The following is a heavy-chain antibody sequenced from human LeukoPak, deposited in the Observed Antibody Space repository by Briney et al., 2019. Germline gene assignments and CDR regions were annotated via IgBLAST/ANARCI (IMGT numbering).Heavy chain of an antibody. CDR3: ARADGYYDFWSGYFRGYNWFDP. CDR2: ISAYNGNT. V-gene: IGHV1-18*01. CDR1: GYTFTSYG. D-gene: IGHD3-3*01. Sequence: ASVKVSCKASGYTFTSYGISWVRQAPGQGLEWMGWISAYNGNTNYAQKLQGRVTMTTDTSTSTAYMELRSLRSDDTAVYYCARADGYYDFWSGYFRGYNWFDPWGQGTLVTVSS. J-gene: IGHJ5*02.